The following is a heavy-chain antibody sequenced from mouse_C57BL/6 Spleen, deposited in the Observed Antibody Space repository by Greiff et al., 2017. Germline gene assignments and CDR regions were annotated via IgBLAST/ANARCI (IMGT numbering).Heavy chain of an antibody. J-gene: IGHJ1*03. V-gene: IGHV5-9-1*02. CDR2: ISSGGDYI. Sequence: DVHLVESGEGLVKPGGSLKLSCAASGFTFSSYAMSWVRQTPEKRLEWVAYISSGGDYIYYADTVKGRFTISRDNARSTLYLQMSSLKSEDTAMYYCTRYGIHWYFDVWGTGTTVTVSS. D-gene: IGHD2-1*01. CDR1: GFTFSSYA. CDR3: TRYGIHWYFDV.